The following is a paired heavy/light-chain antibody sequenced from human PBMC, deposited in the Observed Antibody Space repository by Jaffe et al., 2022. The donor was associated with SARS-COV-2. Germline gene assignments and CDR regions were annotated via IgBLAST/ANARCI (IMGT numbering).Heavy chain of an antibody. Sequence: QLQLQESGPGLVKPSETLSLTCTVSGGSISSDSYYWGWIRQPPGKGLEWIGTMYYNGNTYYNSSLKSRVTMSEDTSKNQISLRLSSVTAADTAVYYCARHIKLREFDYWGQGTLVTVSS. CDR2: MYYNGNT. V-gene: IGHV4-39*01. CDR3: ARHIKLREFDY. D-gene: IGHD2-21*01. J-gene: IGHJ4*02. CDR1: GGSISSDSYY.
Light chain of an antibody. Sequence: QSALTQPASVSGSPGQSITISCTGTSGDVGTYNFVSWYQQHPGKAPKLMIYEGSKRPPGVSNRFSGSKSGSTASLTISGLQTEDEADYYCCSYAGSRTSVFGGGTKLTVL. CDR1: SGDVGTYNF. J-gene: IGLJ3*02. CDR2: EGS. CDR3: CSYAGSRTSV. V-gene: IGLV2-23*01.